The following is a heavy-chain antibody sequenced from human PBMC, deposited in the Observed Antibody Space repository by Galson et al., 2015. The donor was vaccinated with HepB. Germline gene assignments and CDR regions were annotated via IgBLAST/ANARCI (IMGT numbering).Heavy chain of an antibody. CDR2: IWYDGSNK. CDR3: ARDRALNYYDSSGLPTGPDY. Sequence: SLRLSCAASGFTFSSYGMHWVRQAPGKGLEWVAVIWYDGSNKYYTDSVKGRFTISRDNSKNTLYLQMNSLRAEDTAVYYCARDRALNYYDSSGLPTGPDYWGQGTLVTVSS. CDR1: GFTFSSYG. D-gene: IGHD3-22*01. J-gene: IGHJ4*02. V-gene: IGHV3-33*08.